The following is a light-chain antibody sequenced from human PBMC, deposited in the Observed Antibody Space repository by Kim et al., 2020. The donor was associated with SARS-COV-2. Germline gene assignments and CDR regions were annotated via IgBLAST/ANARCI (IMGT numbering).Light chain of an antibody. Sequence: GQSITISCTGTSSDVGSYNLVSWYQQHPGKAPKLMIYEGSKRPSGVSNRFSGSKSGNTASLTISGLQAEDEADYYGCSYAGSSSWVFGGGTQLTVL. CDR3: CSYAGSSSWV. V-gene: IGLV2-23*01. CDR1: SSDVGSYNL. J-gene: IGLJ3*02. CDR2: EGS.